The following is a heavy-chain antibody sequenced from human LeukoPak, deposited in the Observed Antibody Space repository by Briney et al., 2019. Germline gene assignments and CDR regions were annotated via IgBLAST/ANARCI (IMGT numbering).Heavy chain of an antibody. CDR1: GGSFSGYY. J-gene: IGHJ5*02. CDR3: ARGPPQVVHADPYCSGGSCYGGRWFDP. D-gene: IGHD2-15*01. Sequence: KPSETLSLTCAVYGGSFSGYYWSWIRQPPGKGLEWIGEINHSGSTNYNPSLKSRVTISVDTSKNQFSLKLSSVTAADTAVYYCARGPPQVVHADPYCSGGSCYGGRWFDPWGQGTLVTVSS. CDR2: INHSGST. V-gene: IGHV4-34*01.